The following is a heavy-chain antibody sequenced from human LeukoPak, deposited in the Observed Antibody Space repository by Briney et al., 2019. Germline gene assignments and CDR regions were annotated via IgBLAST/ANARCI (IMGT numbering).Heavy chain of an antibody. CDR3: ARVQWGVDY. CDR2: IYPGDTDT. D-gene: IGHD1-1*01. CDR1: GYSFTSTYW. V-gene: IGHV5-51*01. Sequence: GESLKISSKASGYSFTSTYWIGWVRQMPGKGLEWMGIIYPGDTDTKYRPPFQGESTISAAKSIATAYLQWSSLRASDTAMYYCARVQWGVDYWGQGTLVAVSS. J-gene: IGHJ4*02.